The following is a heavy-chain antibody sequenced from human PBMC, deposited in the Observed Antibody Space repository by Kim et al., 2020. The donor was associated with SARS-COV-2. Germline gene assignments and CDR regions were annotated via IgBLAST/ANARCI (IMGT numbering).Heavy chain of an antibody. D-gene: IGHD3-10*01. CDR3: ARGFIGEPNFDL. CDR1: GGSFSGYY. V-gene: IGHV4-34*01. CDR2: INHSGST. Sequence: SETLSLTCAVYGGSFSGYYWSWIRQPPGKGLEWIGEINHSGSTNYNPSLKSRVTISVDTSKNQFSLKLSSVTAADTAVYYCARGFIGEPNFDLWGRGTLVTVSS. J-gene: IGHJ2*01.